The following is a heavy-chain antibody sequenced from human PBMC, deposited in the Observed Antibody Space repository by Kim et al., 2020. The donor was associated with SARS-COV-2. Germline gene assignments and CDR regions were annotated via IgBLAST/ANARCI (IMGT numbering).Heavy chain of an antibody. V-gene: IGHV4-59*01. CDR2: IYYSGST. D-gene: IGHD6-19*01. CDR1: GGSISSYY. CDR3: ASLSSGWYFVPWDGMDV. J-gene: IGHJ6*02. Sequence: SETLSLTCTVSGGSISSYYWSWIRQPPGKGLEWIGYIYYSGSTNYNPSLKSRVTISVDTSKNQFSLKLSSVTAADTAVYYCASLSSGWYFVPWDGMDVWGQGTTVTVSS.